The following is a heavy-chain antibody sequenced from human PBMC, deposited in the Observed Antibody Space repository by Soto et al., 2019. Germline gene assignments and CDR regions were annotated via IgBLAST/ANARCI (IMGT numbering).Heavy chain of an antibody. CDR1: GFTFSSYG. D-gene: IGHD1-26*01. CDR3: ANGPVEWELRYYFDY. J-gene: IGHJ4*02. V-gene: IGHV3-30*18. CDR2: ISYDGSNK. Sequence: QVQLVESGGGVVQPGRSLRLSCAASGFTFSSYGMHWVRQAPGKGLEWVAVISYDGSNKYYADSVKGRFTISRDNSKNTLYLPMNSMGAEDTAVYYCANGPVEWELRYYFDYWGQGTLVTVSS.